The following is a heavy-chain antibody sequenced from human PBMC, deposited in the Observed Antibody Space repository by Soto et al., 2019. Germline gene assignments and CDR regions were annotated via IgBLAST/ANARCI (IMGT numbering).Heavy chain of an antibody. J-gene: IGHJ6*02. CDR1: GYTFTSYG. CDR3: ARDGKIAVAGRYYYYGMDV. Sequence: QVQLVQSGAEVKKPGAPVKVSCKASGYTFTSYGISWVRQAPGQGLEWMGWISAYNGNTNYAQKLQGRVTMTTDTSTSTAYMELRSLRSDDTAVYYCARDGKIAVAGRYYYYGMDVWGQGTTVTVSS. D-gene: IGHD6-19*01. V-gene: IGHV1-18*01. CDR2: ISAYNGNT.